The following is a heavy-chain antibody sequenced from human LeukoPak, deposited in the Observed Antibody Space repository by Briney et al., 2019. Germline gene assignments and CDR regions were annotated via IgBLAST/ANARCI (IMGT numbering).Heavy chain of an antibody. CDR3: ARGKWELPFDD. CDR2: ISYDGSNK. V-gene: IGHV3-30-3*01. J-gene: IGHJ4*02. Sequence: GGSLRLSCAASGFTFSSYAMHWVRQAPGKGLEWVAVISYDGSNKYYADSVKGRFTISRDNSKNTLYLQMNSLRAEDTAVYYCARGKWELPFDDWGQGTLVTVSS. D-gene: IGHD1-26*01. CDR1: GFTFSSYA.